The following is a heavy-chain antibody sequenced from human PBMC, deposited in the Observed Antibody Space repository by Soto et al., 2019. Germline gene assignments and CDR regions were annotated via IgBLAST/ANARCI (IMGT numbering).Heavy chain of an antibody. Sequence: QVQLVQSGAEVKEPGASVNVSCRASGYTFNDYFLHWVRQAPGQGLEWMGWINPNSGSTNVAQRFQGWVTMTRDASISTVYLVLNRLKSDDTAVYYCARVTATSPDAWLDPWGQGTLVTVSS. CDR1: GYTFNDYF. CDR3: ARVTATSPDAWLDP. J-gene: IGHJ5*02. CDR2: INPNSGST. D-gene: IGHD4-4*01. V-gene: IGHV1-2*04.